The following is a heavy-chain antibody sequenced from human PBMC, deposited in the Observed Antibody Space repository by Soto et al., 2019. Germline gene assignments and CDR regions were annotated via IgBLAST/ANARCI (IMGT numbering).Heavy chain of an antibody. V-gene: IGHV5-51*01. J-gene: IGHJ4*02. D-gene: IGHD4-17*01. CDR2: IYPGDSDI. CDR3: ARPRTTVTTPLDY. CDR1: GYSFTSFW. Sequence: GESLKISCKGSGYSFTSFWIAWVRQMPGKGLEWMGIIYPGDSDIRYSPSFQGQVTISADKSISTAYLQWSSLKASDTAMYYCARPRTTVTTPLDYWGQGTLVTVSS.